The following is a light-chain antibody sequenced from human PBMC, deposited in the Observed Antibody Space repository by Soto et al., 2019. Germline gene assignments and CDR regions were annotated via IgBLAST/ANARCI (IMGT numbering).Light chain of an antibody. V-gene: IGKV1-5*01. CDR2: DAS. Sequence: DIQMTQSPSTLSASVGDRVTITCRASQSLGIWLAWHQQKPGKAPKLLIYDASTLNSGVPSRFSGSGSGTKFTLTISSLQPDDFATYYCQEYNSYSGTFGQGTKVDIK. CDR3: QEYNSYSGT. CDR1: QSLGIW. J-gene: IGKJ1*01.